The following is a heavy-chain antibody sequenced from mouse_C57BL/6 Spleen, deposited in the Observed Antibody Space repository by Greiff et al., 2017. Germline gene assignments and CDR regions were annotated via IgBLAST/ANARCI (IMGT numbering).Heavy chain of an antibody. CDR2: IYPGDGDT. CDR1: GYAFSSSW. V-gene: IGHV1-82*01. Sequence: VNVVESGPELVKPGASVKISCKASGYAFSSSWMNWVKQRPGKGLEWIGRIYPGDGDTNYNGKFKGKATLTADKSSSTAYMQLSSLTSEDSAVYFCARHYAMDYWGQGTSVTVSS. J-gene: IGHJ4*01. CDR3: ARHYAMDY.